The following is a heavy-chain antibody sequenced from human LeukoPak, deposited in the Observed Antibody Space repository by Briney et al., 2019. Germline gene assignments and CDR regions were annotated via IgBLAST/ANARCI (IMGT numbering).Heavy chain of an antibody. D-gene: IGHD1-1*01. V-gene: IGHV4-34*01. CDR2: INYGGDT. CDR3: ARGLGWKVTPMGLFYMDV. CDR1: GGSFSGYD. Sequence: SETLSLTCGVDGGSFSGYDWSWVRQPPGKGLEWIGEINYGGDTNYNPSLKSRVTISVDASKNQFSLKVRSVTAADTAVYFCARGLGWKVTPMGLFYMDVWGEGATVTVSS. J-gene: IGHJ6*03.